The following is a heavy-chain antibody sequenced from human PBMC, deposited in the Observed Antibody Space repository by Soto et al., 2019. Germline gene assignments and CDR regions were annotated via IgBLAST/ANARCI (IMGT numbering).Heavy chain of an antibody. CDR2: IFHSETT. J-gene: IGHJ3*02. Sequence: QMRLQESGPGLVKPSGTLSLACAVSGASVSSDNWWSWVRQPPGKGREWIGEIFHSETTNYHPSLKSRATISVDKSKNQFSLTLTSVTAADTAVYYCAKNGWYSADIWGQGTMVTVSS. D-gene: IGHD6-19*01. V-gene: IGHV4-4*02. CDR3: AKNGWYSADI. CDR1: GASVSSDNW.